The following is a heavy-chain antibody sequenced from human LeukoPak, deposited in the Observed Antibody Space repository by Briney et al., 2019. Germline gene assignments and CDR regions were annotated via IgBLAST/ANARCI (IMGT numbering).Heavy chain of an antibody. CDR1: GYTFTGYY. V-gene: IGHV1-2*02. J-gene: IGHJ4*02. CDR3: ARDVGYCTNGVCYYFDY. Sequence: ASVKVSCKASGYTFTGYYMHWVRQAPGQGLEWMGWINPNSGGTNYAQKFQGRVTMTRDTSISTAYMELSRLRSDDTAVYYCARDVGYCTNGVCYYFDYWGQGTPVTVSS. D-gene: IGHD2-8*01. CDR2: INPNSGGT.